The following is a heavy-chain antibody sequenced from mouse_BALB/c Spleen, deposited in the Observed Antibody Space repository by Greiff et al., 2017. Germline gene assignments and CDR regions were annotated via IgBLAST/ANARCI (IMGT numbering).Heavy chain of an antibody. D-gene: IGHD1-1*01. CDR2: INPGSGGN. CDR1: GYAFTNYL. CDR3: ARSDSGSPPYWYFDV. J-gene: IGHJ1*01. V-gene: IGHV1-54*01. Sequence: QVQLQQSGAELVRPGTSVKVSCKASGYAFTNYLIAWVKQRPGQGLEWIGVINPGSGGNNYNEKFKGKATLTADTSYSTAYMQLSSLTSDDSAVYFCARSDSGSPPYWYFDVWGAGTTVTVSS.